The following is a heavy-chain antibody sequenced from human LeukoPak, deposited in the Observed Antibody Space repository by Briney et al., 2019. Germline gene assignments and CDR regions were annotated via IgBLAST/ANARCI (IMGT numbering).Heavy chain of an antibody. CDR3: ARTTTVRGTYYMDV. Sequence: SETLSLTCTVSGDSIRSYYWSWIRQPPGKGLEWIGYIYYSGSTNYNPSLKSRVTLSVDTSKNQFSLKLSSVTAADTAVYYCARTTTVRGTYYMDVWGKGTTVTISS. CDR2: IYYSGST. J-gene: IGHJ6*03. V-gene: IGHV4-59*01. D-gene: IGHD3-10*01. CDR1: GDSIRSYY.